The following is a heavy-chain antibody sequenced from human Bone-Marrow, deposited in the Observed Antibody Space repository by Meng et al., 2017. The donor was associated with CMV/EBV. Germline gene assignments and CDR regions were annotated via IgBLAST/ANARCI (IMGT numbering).Heavy chain of an antibody. V-gene: IGHV4-39*07. D-gene: IGHD3-10*01. CDR3: ARRRYYYGSGSSGWFDP. J-gene: IGHJ5*02. CDR1: GGSISSSSYY. Sequence: GSLRLSCTVSGGSISSSSYYWGWIRQPPGKGLEWIGSIYYSGSTYYNPSLKSRVTISVDTSKNQFSLKLSSVTAADTAVYYCARRRYYYGSGSSGWFDPWGQGTLVTVSS. CDR2: IYYSGST.